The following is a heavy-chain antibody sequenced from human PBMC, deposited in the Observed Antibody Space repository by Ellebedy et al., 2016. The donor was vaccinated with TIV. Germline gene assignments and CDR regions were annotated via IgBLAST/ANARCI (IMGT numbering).Heavy chain of an antibody. Sequence: GESLKISXATSGFTFSNYAMNWVRQAPGKGLEWLSYISAGSSTIHYADSIKGRFTISRDNAENSLYLQMDSLTAEDTAFYYCARAPGRITFVRGAFWGRGTLVIVSS. J-gene: IGHJ4*02. D-gene: IGHD3-10*01. V-gene: IGHV3-48*01. CDR1: GFTFSNYA. CDR3: ARAPGRITFVRGAF. CDR2: ISAGSSTI.